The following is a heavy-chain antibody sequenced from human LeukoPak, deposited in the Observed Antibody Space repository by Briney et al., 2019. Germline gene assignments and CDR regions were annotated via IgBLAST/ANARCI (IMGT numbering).Heavy chain of an antibody. Sequence: GGSLRLSCAASGFTFSTYAMHWVRQAPGKGLEGVAVLSYDGNNKYYADSVKGRFTISRDNSKNTLYLQMNSLRDDDTAVYYCARDASLSSTAVTGGSYFDYWGQGTLVTVSS. CDR3: ARDASLSSTAVTGGSYFDY. D-gene: IGHD6-19*01. V-gene: IGHV3-30*04. CDR2: LSYDGNNK. J-gene: IGHJ4*02. CDR1: GFTFSTYA.